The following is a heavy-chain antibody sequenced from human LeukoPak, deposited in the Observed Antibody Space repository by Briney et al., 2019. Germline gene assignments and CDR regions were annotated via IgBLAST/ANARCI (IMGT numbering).Heavy chain of an antibody. D-gene: IGHD1-26*01. CDR1: GFTFSSYA. V-gene: IGHV3-30-3*01. J-gene: IGHJ4*02. CDR3: ARGDSPGARKLGLDY. CDR2: ISYDGSNK. Sequence: GGSLRLSCAASGFTFSSYAMHWVRQAPGKGLEWVAVISYDGSNKYYADSVKGRFTISRDNSKNTLYLQMNSLRAEDTAVYYCARGDSPGARKLGLDYWGQGTLVTVSS.